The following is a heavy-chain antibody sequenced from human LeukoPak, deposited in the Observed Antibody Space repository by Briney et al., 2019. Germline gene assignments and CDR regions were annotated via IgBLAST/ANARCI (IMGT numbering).Heavy chain of an antibody. D-gene: IGHD3-16*02. Sequence: PGGSLTPSCAASGFTVISNLMTWVRPRPGGGLGWLFSIYSGGATYYADSVKGRFTISRDHSNNSVSLQMTNLRVEDTAIYYCARGAYRISWPGIDYWGQGTLVTVSS. CDR1: GFTVISNL. J-gene: IGHJ4*02. V-gene: IGHV3-53*01. CDR2: IYSGGAT. CDR3: ARGAYRISWPGIDY.